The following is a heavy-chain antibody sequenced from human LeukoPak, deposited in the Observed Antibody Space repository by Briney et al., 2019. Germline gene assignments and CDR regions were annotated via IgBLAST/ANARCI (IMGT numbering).Heavy chain of an antibody. D-gene: IGHD5-24*01. J-gene: IGHJ4*02. V-gene: IGHV3-64D*09. CDR3: VKNAGNGNNYHY. CDR1: GFTFSTYP. Sequence: GGSLRLSCSASGFTFSTYPMHWVRQAPGKGLEYVSAISSNGGSTYYADSVRGRFTTSRDNSKNTLHLQISSLRTDDTAVYYCVKNAGNGNNYHYWGQGTLVTVSS. CDR2: ISSNGGST.